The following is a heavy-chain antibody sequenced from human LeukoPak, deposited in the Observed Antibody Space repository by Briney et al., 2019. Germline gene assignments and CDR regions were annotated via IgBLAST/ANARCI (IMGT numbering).Heavy chain of an antibody. CDR3: ASSVRYFKLPYGMDV. J-gene: IGHJ6*02. D-gene: IGHD3-9*01. V-gene: IGHV4-59*01. CDR1: GGFISSYY. CDR2: IYYSGST. Sequence: SETLSLTCTVSGGFISSYYRSWIRQPPGKGLEWIGYIYYSGSTNYNPSLKSRVTISVDTSKNQFSLKLSSVTAADTAVYYCASSVRYFKLPYGMDVWGQGTTVTVSS.